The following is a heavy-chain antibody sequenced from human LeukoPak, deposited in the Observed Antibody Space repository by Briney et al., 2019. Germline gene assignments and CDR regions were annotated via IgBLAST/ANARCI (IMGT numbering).Heavy chain of an antibody. V-gene: IGHV1-46*01. CDR2: ISPSGGST. Sequence: GASVKVSCKAFGYTFTGYWMHWVRQAPGQGPEWMGVISPSGGSTIYAQKFKGRVTLTRDMSTSTAYMELRSLRSDDTAVYYCARTLIRVAVHPRFDYWGQGTLVTVSS. D-gene: IGHD6-19*01. CDR1: GYTFTGYW. CDR3: ARTLIRVAVHPRFDY. J-gene: IGHJ4*02.